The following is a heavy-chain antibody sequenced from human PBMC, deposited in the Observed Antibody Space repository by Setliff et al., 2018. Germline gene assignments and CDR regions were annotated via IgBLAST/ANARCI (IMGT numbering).Heavy chain of an antibody. CDR2: IIPIFGTA. CDR1: GGTFSSYA. D-gene: IGHD3-3*01. Sequence: SVKVSCKASGGTFSSYAISWVRQAPGQGLEWMGGIIPIFGTANYAQKLQGRVTMTTDTSTSTAYMELRSLRSDDTAVYYCARDGDGMDVWGQGTTVTVSS. V-gene: IGHV1-69*05. J-gene: IGHJ6*02. CDR3: ARDGDGMDV.